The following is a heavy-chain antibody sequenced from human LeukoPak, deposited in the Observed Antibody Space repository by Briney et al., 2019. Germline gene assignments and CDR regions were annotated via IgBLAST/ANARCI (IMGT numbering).Heavy chain of an antibody. CDR2: ISTTSTYI. D-gene: IGHD2-2*01. J-gene: IGHJ4*02. V-gene: IGHV3-21*06. CDR1: GFAFSSYN. Sequence: KPAGSLRLSCAASGFAFSSYNMKWVRQAPGKGLEWVSFISTTSTYIYYADSVKGRFTVSRDNSKNLLYLQMDSLRVEDTAVYYCARAGTCSSTSCDGGIEYWGQGTLVTVSS. CDR3: ARAGTCSSTSCDGGIEY.